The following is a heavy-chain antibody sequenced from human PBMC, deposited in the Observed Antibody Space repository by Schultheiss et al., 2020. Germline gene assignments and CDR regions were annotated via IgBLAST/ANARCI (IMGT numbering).Heavy chain of an antibody. CDR3: AKVPSSTRCYGLCYYGMDV. D-gene: IGHD2-2*01. J-gene: IGHJ6*02. CDR1: GFTVSSNY. V-gene: IGHV3-15*01. Sequence: GGSLRLSCAASGFTVSSNYMSWVRQAPGKGLEWVGRIKSKTDGGTTDYAAPVKGRFTISRDNAKNSLYLQMNSLRAEDTAVYYCAKVPSSTRCYGLCYYGMDVWGQGTTVNVS. CDR2: IKSKTDGGTT.